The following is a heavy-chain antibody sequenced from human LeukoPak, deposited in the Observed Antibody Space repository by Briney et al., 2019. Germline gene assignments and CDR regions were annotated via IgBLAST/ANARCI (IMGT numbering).Heavy chain of an antibody. CDR2: ISNDGSNK. V-gene: IGHV3-30*18. CDR3: AKGRGAFDI. Sequence: GGSLRLSCAASGFTFSSSAMSWVRQAPGKGLEWVAVISNDGSNKYYADSVKGRFTISRDNSKNTLYLQMNSLRAEDTAVYYCAKGRGAFDIWGQGTMVTVSS. J-gene: IGHJ3*02. CDR1: GFTFSSSA. D-gene: IGHD3-10*01.